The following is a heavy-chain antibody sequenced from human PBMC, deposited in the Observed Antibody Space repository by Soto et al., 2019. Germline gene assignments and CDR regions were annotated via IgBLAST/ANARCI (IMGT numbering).Heavy chain of an antibody. V-gene: IGHV3-23*01. J-gene: IGHJ4*02. CDR1: GFTFSSRA. CDR3: AKLTYSHLWSGSHDS. CDR2: ISASGDNT. D-gene: IGHD3-3*01. Sequence: GGSLRLSCAASGFTFSSRAMSWVRQAPGKGLDWVSIISASGDNTYYADSVKGRFTISRDNSKNTLYLQVNSLRAEDTAVYYFAKLTYSHLWSGSHDSWGQGTLVTVSS.